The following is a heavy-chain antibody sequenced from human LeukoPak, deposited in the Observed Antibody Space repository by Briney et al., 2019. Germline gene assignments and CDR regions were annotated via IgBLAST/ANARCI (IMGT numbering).Heavy chain of an antibody. CDR1: GFTFSSYA. CDR3: AKDHESASWGYFDY. Sequence: GGSLRLSCAASGFTFSSYAMHWVRQAPGKGLEWVAVISYDGSNKYYADSVKGRFTISRDNSKNTLYLQMNSLRAEDTAVYYCAKDHESASWGYFDYWGQGTLVTVSS. V-gene: IGHV3-30-3*01. CDR2: ISYDGSNK. J-gene: IGHJ4*02. D-gene: IGHD2-2*01.